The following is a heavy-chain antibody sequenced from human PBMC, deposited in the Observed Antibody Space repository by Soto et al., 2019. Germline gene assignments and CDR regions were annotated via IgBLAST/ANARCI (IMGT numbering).Heavy chain of an antibody. CDR3: AASCVGCGGFNYYGMDV. J-gene: IGHJ6*02. V-gene: IGHV4-31*01. CDR1: GASISSGGYY. D-gene: IGHD2-21*01. CDR2: IYYSGTT. Sequence: QVQLQESGPGLVKPSQTLSLTCSVSGASISSGGYYWNWIRQHPGKGLEWIGYIYYSGTTYYNPSLKSLVTISVYTSKNQFSPKLCSVTAAYTAVYYCAASCVGCGGFNYYGMDVWGQGTTVTVSS.